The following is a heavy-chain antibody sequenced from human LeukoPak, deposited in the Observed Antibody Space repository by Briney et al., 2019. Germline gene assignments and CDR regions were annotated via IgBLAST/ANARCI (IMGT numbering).Heavy chain of an antibody. Sequence: SETLSLTCAVYGGSFSGYYWSWIRQPPGKGLEWIGEINHSGSTNYNPSLKSRVTISVDTSKNQFSLKLSSVTAADTAVYYCARKARYCSSTSCRIYMDVWGKGTTVTVSS. D-gene: IGHD2-2*01. CDR1: GGSFSGYY. J-gene: IGHJ6*03. V-gene: IGHV4-34*01. CDR3: ARKARYCSSTSCRIYMDV. CDR2: INHSGST.